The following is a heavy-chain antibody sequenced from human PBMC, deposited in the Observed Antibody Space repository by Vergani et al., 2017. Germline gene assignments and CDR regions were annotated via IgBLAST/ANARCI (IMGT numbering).Heavy chain of an antibody. V-gene: IGHV3-21*01. CDR2: ISSSSSYI. CDR3: ARGGATSPTTFDY. D-gene: IGHD5-12*01. CDR1: GFTFSSYS. Sequence: EVQLVESGGGLVKPGGSLRLSCAASGFTFSSYSMNWVRQAPGKGLEWVSSISSSSSYIYYADSVKGRFTISRDNAKNSLYLQMNSLRAEDTAVYYGARGGATSPTTFDYWGQGTLVTVSS. J-gene: IGHJ4*02.